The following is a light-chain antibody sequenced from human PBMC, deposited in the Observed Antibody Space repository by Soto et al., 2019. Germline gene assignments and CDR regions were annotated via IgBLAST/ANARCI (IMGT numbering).Light chain of an antibody. Sequence: DIEMTQSPSTLSASVGDRVTITCRASQSISSWLAWYQQRPGKAPKLLIYKSSYLESGVPSRFSASGSGTEFTLTISSLQPDDFATYYCHHYSTYSRTFGQGTKVEVK. J-gene: IGKJ1*01. V-gene: IGKV1-5*03. CDR1: QSISSW. CDR2: KSS. CDR3: HHYSTYSRT.